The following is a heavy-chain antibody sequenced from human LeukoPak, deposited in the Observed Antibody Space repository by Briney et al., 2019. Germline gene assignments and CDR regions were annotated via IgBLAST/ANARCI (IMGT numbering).Heavy chain of an antibody. CDR2: INPDGSER. V-gene: IGHV3-7*03. J-gene: IGHJ4*02. CDR3: AKVSHYDILTGYSSFDY. D-gene: IGHD3-9*01. CDR1: GFSFSSYY. Sequence: GGSPRLSCAASGFSFSSYYMSWVRQAPGKGLEWVALINPDGSERYYVDSVKGRFTISRDNSKNTLHLQMNSLRAEDTAVYYCAKVSHYDILTGYSSFDYWGQGTLVTVSS.